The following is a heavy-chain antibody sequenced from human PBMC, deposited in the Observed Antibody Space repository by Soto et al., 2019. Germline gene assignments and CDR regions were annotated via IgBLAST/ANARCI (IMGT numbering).Heavy chain of an antibody. CDR1: GGTFSSYA. CDR3: ASLYSSSSRAFDI. D-gene: IGHD6-6*01. J-gene: IGHJ3*02. CDR2: IIPIFGTA. Sequence: SVKVSCKASGGTFSSYAISWVRQAPGQGLEWMGGIIPIFGTANYAQKFQGRVTITADESTSTAYMELSSLRSEDTAVYYCASLYSSSSRAFDIWGQGTMVTVSS. V-gene: IGHV1-69*13.